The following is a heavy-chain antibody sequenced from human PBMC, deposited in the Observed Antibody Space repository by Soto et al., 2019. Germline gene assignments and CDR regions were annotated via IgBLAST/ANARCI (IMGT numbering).Heavy chain of an antibody. Sequence: PTETLSLTGNVSVASITSSYWRWIRQPPGKGLEWIAYIHHRGTTNYNPSLQSRVTTPVDTSKNQVSLKMSSVTAADTATYFCARTPYRLALGTVLCYFDEWGPGTMVTVSS. CDR3: ARTPYRLALGTVLCYFDE. CDR2: IHHRGTT. J-gene: IGHJ4*02. CDR1: VASITSSY. D-gene: IGHD4-17*01. V-gene: IGHV4-59*01.